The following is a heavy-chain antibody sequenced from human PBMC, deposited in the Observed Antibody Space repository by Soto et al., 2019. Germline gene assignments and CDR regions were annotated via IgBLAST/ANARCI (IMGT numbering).Heavy chain of an antibody. J-gene: IGHJ4*02. CDR1: GFTFSDYY. CDR2: ISSSGSTI. Sequence: GSLRLSCAASGFTFSDYYMSWIRQAPGKGLEWVSFISSSGSTIYYADSVKGRFTISRDNAKNSLYLQMNSLRAEDTAVYYCARDRLVMAAATTSNPDYWGQGTLVTVSS. CDR3: ARDRLVMAAATTSNPDY. V-gene: IGHV3-11*01. D-gene: IGHD2-15*01.